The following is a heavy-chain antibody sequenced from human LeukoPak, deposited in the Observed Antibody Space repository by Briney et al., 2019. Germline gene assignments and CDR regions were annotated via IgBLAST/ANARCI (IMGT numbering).Heavy chain of an antibody. J-gene: IGHJ4*02. CDR1: GGSFSGYY. V-gene: IGHV4-34*01. D-gene: IGHD2-21*02. CDR2: INHSGST. Sequence: PSETLSLTCAVYGGSFSGYYWSWIRQPPGKGLEWIGEINHSGSTNYNPPLKSRVTISVDTSKNQFSLKLSSVTAADTAVYYCARVGNPLMGRNVRGLRLPDYWGQGTLVTVSS. CDR3: ARVGNPLMGRNVRGLRLPDY.